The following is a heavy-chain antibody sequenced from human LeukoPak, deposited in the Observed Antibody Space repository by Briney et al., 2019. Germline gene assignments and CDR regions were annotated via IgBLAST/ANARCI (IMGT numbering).Heavy chain of an antibody. D-gene: IGHD3-16*01. J-gene: IGHJ3*01. CDR1: GFHFSTYA. CDR2: ISGGGDRT. V-gene: IGHV3-23*01. Sequence: TGGSLRLSCAASGFHFSTYAMSWVRQAPGKGLEWVSGISGGGDRTYYAESVKGRFTISRDNSKNTLYLQMNSLRADDTAVYYCARDFLHLGGWGQGTMVTVSS. CDR3: ARDFLHLGG.